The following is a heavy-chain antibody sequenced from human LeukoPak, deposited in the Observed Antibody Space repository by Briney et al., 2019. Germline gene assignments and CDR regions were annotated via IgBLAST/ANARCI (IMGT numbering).Heavy chain of an antibody. Sequence: SETPSLTCTVSGGSISSYYWSWIRQPPGKGLEWIGYIYYSGSTNYNPSLKSRVTISVDTSKNQFSLKLSSVTAADTAVYYCATGQYYYDSSGYFLNAFDIWGQGTMVTVSS. CDR2: IYYSGST. CDR3: ATGQYYYDSSGYFLNAFDI. V-gene: IGHV4-59*08. J-gene: IGHJ3*02. CDR1: GGSISSYY. D-gene: IGHD3-22*01.